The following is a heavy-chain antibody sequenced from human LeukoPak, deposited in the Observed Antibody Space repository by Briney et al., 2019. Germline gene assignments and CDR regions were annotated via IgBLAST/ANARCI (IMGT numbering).Heavy chain of an antibody. Sequence: ASAKVSCKASGYTFTGYYMHWVRQAPGQGLEWMGWINPNSGGTNYAQKFQGRVTMTRETSISTAYMALSRLRSDDTAVYYCARDPSGAPYSGYDYWGQGTQVTVTS. CDR2: INPNSGGT. J-gene: IGHJ4*02. CDR3: ARDPSGAPYSGYDY. D-gene: IGHD5-12*01. V-gene: IGHV1-2*02. CDR1: GYTFTGYY.